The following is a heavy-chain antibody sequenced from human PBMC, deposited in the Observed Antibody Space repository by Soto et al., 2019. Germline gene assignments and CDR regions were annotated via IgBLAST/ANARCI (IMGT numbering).Heavy chain of an antibody. D-gene: IGHD3-3*01. V-gene: IGHV3-21*01. CDR1: GFTFSSYS. Sequence: EVQLVESGGGLVKPGGSLRLSCAASGFTFSSYSMNRVRQAPAKGLEWVSSIRSSSSYIYDADSVKGRFTISRDNAKNSLYPQMNSLRGEDTAVYYCARDFTDYDFWSGYYYYFDYWGQGTLVTVSS. J-gene: IGHJ4*02. CDR3: ARDFTDYDFWSGYYYYFDY. CDR2: IRSSSSYI.